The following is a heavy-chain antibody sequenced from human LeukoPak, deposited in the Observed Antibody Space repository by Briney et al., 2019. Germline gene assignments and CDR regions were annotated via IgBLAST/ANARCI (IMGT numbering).Heavy chain of an antibody. CDR1: GFTFSSYW. CDR3: AKDISQWLVGWFDP. CDR2: IKQDGSEK. J-gene: IGHJ5*02. D-gene: IGHD6-19*01. V-gene: IGHV3-7*03. Sequence: GGSLRLSCAASGFTFSSYWMSWVRQAPGKGLEWVANIKQDGSEKYYVDSVKGRFTISRDNAKNSLYLQMNSLRAEDTAFYYCAKDISQWLVGWFDPWGQGTLVTVSS.